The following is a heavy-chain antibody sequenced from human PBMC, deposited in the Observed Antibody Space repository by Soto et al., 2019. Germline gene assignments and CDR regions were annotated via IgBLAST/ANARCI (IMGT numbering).Heavy chain of an antibody. CDR2: ISYDGSNK. V-gene: IGHV3-30-3*01. D-gene: IGHD5-18*01. CDR1: GFTFSSHA. Sequence: SLRLSCAPSGFTFSSHAMHWVRQAPGKGLEWVAFISYDGSNKYYGDSVEGRFTISRDNSKNTLSLQMNSLRTEDTAVYYCARGGGYSYGHDAFDIWGQGTLVTVSS. CDR3: ARGGGYSYGHDAFDI. J-gene: IGHJ3*02.